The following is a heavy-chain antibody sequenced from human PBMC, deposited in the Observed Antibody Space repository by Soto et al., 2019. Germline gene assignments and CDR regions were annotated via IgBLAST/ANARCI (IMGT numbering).Heavy chain of an antibody. D-gene: IGHD1-1*01. Sequence: ASVKVSCKASGGTFSSYAISWVRQAPGQGLEWMGGIIPIFGTANYAQKFQGRVTITADESTSTAYMELSSLRSEDTAVYYCARWRGSNWSGRYYFEYWGQGALVSVSS. CDR2: IIPIFGTA. J-gene: IGHJ4*02. V-gene: IGHV1-69*13. CDR1: GGTFSSYA. CDR3: ARWRGSNWSGRYYFEY.